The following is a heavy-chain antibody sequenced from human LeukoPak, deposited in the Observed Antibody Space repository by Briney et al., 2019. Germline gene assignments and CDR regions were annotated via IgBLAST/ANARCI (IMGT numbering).Heavy chain of an antibody. D-gene: IGHD3-22*01. J-gene: IGHJ4*02. Sequence: GGSLRLSCAASGFTFNSYAMSWVRQAPGKGLEWVSAISGGGGSTYYADSVKGRFTISRDNSKNTLYLQMNSLRAEDTAVYYCAKVQTLYYDRGGYSDYWGQGTLVTVSS. CDR3: AKVQTLYYDRGGYSDY. CDR1: GFTFNSYA. V-gene: IGHV3-23*01. CDR2: ISGGGGST.